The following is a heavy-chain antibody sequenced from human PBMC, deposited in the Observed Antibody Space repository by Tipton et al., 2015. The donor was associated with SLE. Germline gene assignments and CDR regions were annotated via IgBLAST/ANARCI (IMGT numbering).Heavy chain of an antibody. J-gene: IGHJ3*02. CDR1: GGSFSGYY. D-gene: IGHD2-21*02. Sequence: TLSLTCAVYGGSFSGYYWSWIRQPPGKGLEWIGEINHSGSTNYNPSLKSRVTTSVDTSKNQFSLKLSSVTAADTALDYCARGKGAMVTGAFDIWGQGTMVTVSS. CDR3: ARGKGAMVTGAFDI. V-gene: IGHV4-34*01. CDR2: INHSGST.